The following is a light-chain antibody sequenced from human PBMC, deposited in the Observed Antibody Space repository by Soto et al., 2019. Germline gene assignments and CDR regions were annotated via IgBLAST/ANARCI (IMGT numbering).Light chain of an antibody. CDR3: QQFGNSPLYS. J-gene: IGKJ2*01. V-gene: IGKV3-20*01. Sequence: DIVLTQSPGTLSLSPGERVTLSCRASQSVYSDQVGCYQQKPGQATRLLIYGASTRATGRPDSFSGSGSGTDFTLPISRLEPADVAVYYCQQFGNSPLYSFGQGTKLEI. CDR2: GAS. CDR1: QSVYSDQ.